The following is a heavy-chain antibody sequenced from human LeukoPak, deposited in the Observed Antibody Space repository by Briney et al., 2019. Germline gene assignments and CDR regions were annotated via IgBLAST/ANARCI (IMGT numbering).Heavy chain of an antibody. V-gene: IGHV3-30*02. J-gene: IGHJ4*02. CDR2: IRYDGSNK. D-gene: IGHD2-2*01. CDR1: GFTLSSYG. CDR3: AKPGDIVVVPAAIHFDY. Sequence: PGGSLRLSFAVSGFTLSSYGMHWVRQAPGKGLEGLAFIRYDGSNKYYADSVKGRFTISRDNSKNTLYLQMNSLRAEDTAVYYCAKPGDIVVVPAAIHFDYRGQGTLVTVSS.